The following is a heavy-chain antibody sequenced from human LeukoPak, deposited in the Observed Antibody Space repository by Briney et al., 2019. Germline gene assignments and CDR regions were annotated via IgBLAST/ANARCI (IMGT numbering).Heavy chain of an antibody. Sequence: KPSETLSLTCTVSGGSISRYYWSWVRQPPGKGLEWIGYIYYTGSTTHNPSLNSRVTISLDTSKNQFSLKLSSVTAADTAVYYCAGDVDTVMLNAFDIWGQGTVVTVSS. J-gene: IGHJ3*02. V-gene: IGHV4-59*08. CDR3: AGDVDTVMLNAFDI. CDR1: GGSISRYY. CDR2: IYYTGST. D-gene: IGHD5-18*01.